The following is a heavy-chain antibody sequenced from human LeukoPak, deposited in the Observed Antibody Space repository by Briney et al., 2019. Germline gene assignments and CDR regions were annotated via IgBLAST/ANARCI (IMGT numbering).Heavy chain of an antibody. J-gene: IGHJ4*02. Sequence: SETLSLTCAVYRGSFSGYYWSWIRQPPGKGLEWIGEINHSGSTNYNPSLKGRVTISVDTSKNQFSLKLSSVTTADTAVYYCARGRQTNFWSGYYVPNPPFYFDYWGQGTLVTVSS. D-gene: IGHD3-3*01. CDR3: ARGRQTNFWSGYYVPNPPFYFDY. V-gene: IGHV4-34*01. CDR1: RGSFSGYY. CDR2: INHSGST.